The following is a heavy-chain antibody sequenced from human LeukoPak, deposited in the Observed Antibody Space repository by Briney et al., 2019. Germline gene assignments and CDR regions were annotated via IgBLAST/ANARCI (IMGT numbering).Heavy chain of an antibody. J-gene: IGHJ4*02. D-gene: IGHD3-16*02. Sequence: PGGSLRLSCAVSGFTFGTYAMSWVRQAPGKGPEWVSGISGNGAHTYYADSVKGRFTISRDKSKNTLYLQMRSLRAEDTAIYYCAKERLGDLSPEDHWGQGTQVIVSS. CDR1: GFTFGTYA. CDR3: AKERLGDLSPEDH. CDR2: ISGNGAHT. V-gene: IGHV3-23*01.